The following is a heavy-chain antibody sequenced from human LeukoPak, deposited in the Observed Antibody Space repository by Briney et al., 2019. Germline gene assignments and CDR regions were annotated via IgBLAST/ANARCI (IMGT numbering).Heavy chain of an antibody. V-gene: IGHV1-8*01. J-gene: IGHJ5*02. D-gene: IGHD2-2*01. CDR3: ARAPFCSSTGCFYWFDP. Sequence: ASVKVSCKASGYPFTSYDINWVRQATGQGLEWMGWMRPNSGNTGYAQKFQGRVTMTRNTSISTAYMELSSLRSEDTAVYYCARAPFCSSTGCFYWFDPWGQGTLVTVSS. CDR1: GYPFTSYD. CDR2: MRPNSGNT.